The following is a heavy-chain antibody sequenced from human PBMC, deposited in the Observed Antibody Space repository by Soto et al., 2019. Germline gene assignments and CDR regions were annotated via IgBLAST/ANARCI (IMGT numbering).Heavy chain of an antibody. V-gene: IGHV4-30-4*01. Sequence: QVQLQESGPGLVKPSQTLSLTCAVSGGSINSDDYYWTWVRQPPGKGLEWIGFIYYSGKTKYNPSIERRVAISIDTSKNHFSLQLSSVSAADTALYYCAGDRSNSPDYFDYWGRGTLVTVSS. CDR3: AGDRSNSPDYFDY. D-gene: IGHD6-6*01. CDR2: IYYSGKT. CDR1: GGSINSDDYY. J-gene: IGHJ4*02.